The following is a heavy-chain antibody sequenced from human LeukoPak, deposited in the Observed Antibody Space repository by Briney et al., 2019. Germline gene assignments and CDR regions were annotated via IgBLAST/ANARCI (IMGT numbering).Heavy chain of an antibody. CDR2: ISAYNGNT. CDR1: GDTFTSYG. V-gene: IGHV1-18*01. J-gene: IGHJ4*02. CDR3: ARDRYYDSSYYFDY. D-gene: IGHD3-22*01. Sequence: GASVKVSCKASGDTFTSYGISWVRQAPGQGLEWMGWISAYNGNTNYAQKLQGRVTMTTDTSTSTAYMELRSLRSDDTAVSYCARDRYYDSSYYFDYWGQGTLVTVSS.